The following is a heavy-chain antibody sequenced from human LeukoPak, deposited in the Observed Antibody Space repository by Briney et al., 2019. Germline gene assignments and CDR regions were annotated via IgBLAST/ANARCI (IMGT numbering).Heavy chain of an antibody. D-gene: IGHD2/OR15-2a*01. CDR1: GITFNTYW. CDR2: INQDGGEK. CDR3: TTFYTRLTDY. Sequence: GGSLRLTCAASGITFNTYWLSWVRQAPGKGLEWLATINQDGGEKYYVDSVKGRFTISRDNAKNSLFLQMNSLRAGDTAVYYCTTFYTRLTDYWGQGTLVTVSS. V-gene: IGHV3-7*05. J-gene: IGHJ4*02.